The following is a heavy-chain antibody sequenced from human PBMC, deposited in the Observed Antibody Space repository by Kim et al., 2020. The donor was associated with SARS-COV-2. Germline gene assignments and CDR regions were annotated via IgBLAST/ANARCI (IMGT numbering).Heavy chain of an antibody. Sequence: GGSLRLSCAASGFTFSSYDMHWVRQATGKGLEWVSAIGTAGDTYYPGSVKGRFTISRENAKNSLYLQMNSLRAGDTAVYYCARSYRSSWYGDYYYYYGMDVWGQGTTVTVSS. D-gene: IGHD6-13*01. CDR2: IGTAGDT. J-gene: IGHJ6*02. V-gene: IGHV3-13*04. CDR1: GFTFSSYD. CDR3: ARSYRSSWYGDYYYYYGMDV.